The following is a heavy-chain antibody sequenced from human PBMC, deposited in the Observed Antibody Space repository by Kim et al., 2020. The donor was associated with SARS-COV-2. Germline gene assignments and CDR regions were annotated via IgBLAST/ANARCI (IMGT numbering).Heavy chain of an antibody. Sequence: SETLSLTCTVSGGSINNYYWSWIRQPPGKGLEWIGYIYHSGSTNYNPSLKGRITMSVDASKNQFSLKLSSVTAADTAVYYCARSFPGGGNQLDYWGQGTLVTVSS. CDR3: ARSFPGGGNQLDY. CDR2: IYHSGST. D-gene: IGHD2-15*01. CDR1: GGSINNYY. J-gene: IGHJ4*02. V-gene: IGHV4-59*08.